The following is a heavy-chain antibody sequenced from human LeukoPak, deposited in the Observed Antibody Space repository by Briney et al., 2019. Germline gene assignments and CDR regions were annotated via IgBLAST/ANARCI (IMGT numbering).Heavy chain of an antibody. V-gene: IGHV1-69*13. CDR3: ARTYSSGWYRLEYFQH. CDR1: GGTFSSYA. D-gene: IGHD6-19*01. CDR2: IIPIFGTA. Sequence: SVKVSCKASGGTFSSYAISWVRQAPGQGLEWMGGIIPIFGTANYAQKFQGRVTITADESTSTAYMELSSLRSEDTAVYYCARTYSSGWYRLEYFQHWGRGTLVTVSS. J-gene: IGHJ1*01.